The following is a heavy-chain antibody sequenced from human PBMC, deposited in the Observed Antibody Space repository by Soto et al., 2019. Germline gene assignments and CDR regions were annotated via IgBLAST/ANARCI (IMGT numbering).Heavy chain of an antibody. J-gene: IGHJ5*02. CDR3: ARLRGVVPARRFDP. CDR1: GFTFSSYW. Sequence: GGSLRLSCAASGFTFSSYWMSWVRQAPGKGLEWVANIKQDGSEKYYVDSVKGRFTISRDNAKNSLYLQMNSLRAEDTAVYYCARLRGVVPARRFDPWGQGTLVTVSS. CDR2: IKQDGSEK. V-gene: IGHV3-7*05. D-gene: IGHD2-2*01.